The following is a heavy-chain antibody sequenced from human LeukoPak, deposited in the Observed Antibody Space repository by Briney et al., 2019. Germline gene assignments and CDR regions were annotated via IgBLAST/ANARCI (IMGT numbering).Heavy chain of an antibody. CDR2: IKQDGSEK. CDR1: GFPFSIYW. J-gene: IGHJ4*02. Sequence: GGSLRLSCGASGFPFSIYWMNWVRQAPGKGLEWVANIKQDGSEKYYVDSVKGRFTISRDNAKNSLYLQMNSLRAEDTAVYYCARKGPLSGYVDYWGQGTLVTVSS. V-gene: IGHV3-7*01. CDR3: ARKGPLSGYVDY. D-gene: IGHD3-9*01.